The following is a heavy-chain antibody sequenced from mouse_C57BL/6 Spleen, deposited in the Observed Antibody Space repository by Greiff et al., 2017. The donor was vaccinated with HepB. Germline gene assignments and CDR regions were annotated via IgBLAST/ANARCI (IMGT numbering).Heavy chain of an antibody. CDR1: GYTFTSYW. J-gene: IGHJ3*01. CDR2: IHPNSGST. V-gene: IGHV1-64*01. Sequence: VKLQQPGAELVKPGASVKLSCKASGYTFTSYWMHWVKQRPGQGLEWIGMIHPNSGSTNYNEKFKSKATLTVDKSSSTAYMQLSSLTSEDSAVYYCASSYDGYRAYWGQGTLVTVSA. D-gene: IGHD2-3*01. CDR3: ASSYDGYRAY.